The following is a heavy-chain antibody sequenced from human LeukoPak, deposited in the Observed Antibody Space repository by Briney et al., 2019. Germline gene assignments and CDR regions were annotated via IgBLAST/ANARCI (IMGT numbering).Heavy chain of an antibody. CDR1: GYTFTSYY. Sequence: VGSVKVSCKASGYTFTSYYMHWVRQAPGQGREWMGIINPSGGSTSYAQKFQGRVTMTRDTSTSTVYMELSSLRSQDTAVYYCARDLRWELPLDYWGQGTLVTVSS. D-gene: IGHD1-26*01. V-gene: IGHV1-46*01. CDR3: ARDLRWELPLDY. J-gene: IGHJ4*02. CDR2: INPSGGST.